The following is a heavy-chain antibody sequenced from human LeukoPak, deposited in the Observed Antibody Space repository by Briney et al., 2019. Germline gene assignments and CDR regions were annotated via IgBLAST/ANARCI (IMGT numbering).Heavy chain of an antibody. CDR3: ARVDSSYYRGGYFDY. D-gene: IGHD3-3*01. CDR2: ISYDGSNK. J-gene: IGHJ4*02. CDR1: GFTFSSYA. V-gene: IGHV3-30-3*01. Sequence: GGSLRLSCAASGFTFSSYAMYWVRQAPGKGLEWVAVISYDGSNKYYADSVKGRFTISRDNSKNTLYLQMDSLRAEDTAVYYCARVDSSYYRGGYFDYWGQGTLVTVSA.